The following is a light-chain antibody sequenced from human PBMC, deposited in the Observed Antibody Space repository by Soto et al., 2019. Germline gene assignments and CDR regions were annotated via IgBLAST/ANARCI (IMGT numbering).Light chain of an antibody. CDR2: AAS. CDR1: QSISND. Sequence: DIQMTQSPSSLSASVGDRVTITCRASQSISNDLNWYQQKPGKAPKLLICAASSMQSGVPARFSGIGSETHFTLTISSLQPDDSATYYRQHSFSPLWTFGQGTKVEV. V-gene: IGKV1-39*01. J-gene: IGKJ1*01. CDR3: QHSFSPLWT.